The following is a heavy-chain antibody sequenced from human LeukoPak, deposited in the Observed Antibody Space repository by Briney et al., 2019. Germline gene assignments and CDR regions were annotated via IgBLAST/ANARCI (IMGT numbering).Heavy chain of an antibody. CDR3: AREIYCSGGSCSDY. J-gene: IGHJ4*02. D-gene: IGHD2-15*01. Sequence: PGGSLRLSCAASGFTFSSYAMHWVRQAPGKGLEWVAVISYDGSNKYYADSVKGRFAISRDNSKNTLYLQMNSLRAEDTAVYYCAREIYCSGGSCSDYWGQGTLVTVSS. V-gene: IGHV3-30*09. CDR2: ISYDGSNK. CDR1: GFTFSSYA.